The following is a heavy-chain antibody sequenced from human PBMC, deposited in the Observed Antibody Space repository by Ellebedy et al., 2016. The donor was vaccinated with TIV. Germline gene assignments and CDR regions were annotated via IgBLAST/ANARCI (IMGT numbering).Heavy chain of an antibody. D-gene: IGHD3-10*01. CDR3: ASDRRGSYDF. J-gene: IGHJ4*02. V-gene: IGHV4-59*01. CDR2: ISNTGNT. Sequence: MPSETLSLTCPVSGASISSYFWRRIRQLPGKGLEWIGYISNTGNTNYNPSFKSRVTISLDTSRSQFSLILTSVTAADTAVYFCASDRRGSYDFWGQGTLIAVSS. CDR1: GASISSYF.